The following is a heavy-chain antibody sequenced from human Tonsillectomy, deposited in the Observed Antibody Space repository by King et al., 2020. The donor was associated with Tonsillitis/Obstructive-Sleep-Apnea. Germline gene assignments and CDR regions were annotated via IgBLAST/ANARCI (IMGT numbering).Heavy chain of an antibody. J-gene: IGHJ6*03. D-gene: IGHD3-16*01. V-gene: IGHV3-53*01. Sequence: VQLVESGGGLIPPGGSLRLSCAASGFIVRSNYMSWVRQAPGKGLEWVPVIYSGDTTFYADSVKGRFTISRDNSKNTLYLQMNSLRAEDTAVYYCARSEFGYYYHYMDVWGRGTTVTVSS. CDR1: GFIVRSNY. CDR2: IYSGDTT. CDR3: ARSEFGYYYHYMDV.